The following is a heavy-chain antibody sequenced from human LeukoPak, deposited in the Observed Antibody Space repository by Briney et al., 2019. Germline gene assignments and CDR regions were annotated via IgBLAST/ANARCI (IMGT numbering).Heavy chain of an antibody. D-gene: IGHD5-24*01. CDR3: TRGSLDGYIQQYAFDI. Sequence: ASVKVSCKASGYTFTGYYMHWVRQAPGQGLEWMGWINPDTGGTNYAQKFQGRVTMTRDTSFTTAYMELSRLRSDDTAIYYCTRGSLDGYIQQYAFDIWGQGTMVTVSS. J-gene: IGHJ3*02. CDR1: GYTFTGYY. V-gene: IGHV1-2*02. CDR2: INPDTGGT.